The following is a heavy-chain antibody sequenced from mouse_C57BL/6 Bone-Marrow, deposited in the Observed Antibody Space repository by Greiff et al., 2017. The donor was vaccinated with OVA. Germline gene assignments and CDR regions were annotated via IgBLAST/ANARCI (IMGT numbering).Heavy chain of an antibody. V-gene: IGHV1-64*01. CDR3: ARNAWLAD. Sequence: VKLQQPGAELVKPGASVTLSCKASGYTFTSYWMHWVKQRPGQGLEWIGMIHPNSGSTNYNETFKSKATLTVDKSSSTADMQLSSLTSEDSAVYYLARNAWLADGGEGTQFTVSA. J-gene: IGHJ3*01. CDR2: IHPNSGST. CDR1: GYTFTSYW.